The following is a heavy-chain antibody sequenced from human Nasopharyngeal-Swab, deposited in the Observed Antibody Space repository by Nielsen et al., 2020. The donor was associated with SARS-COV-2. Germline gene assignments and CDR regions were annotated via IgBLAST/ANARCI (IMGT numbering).Heavy chain of an antibody. CDR2: ISNDGGNK. D-gene: IGHD3-22*01. V-gene: IGHV3-30*18. CDR3: AKDLGLGDYDSSGFYYYYYAMDV. Sequence: GESLKISCAASGFTFTTYDMHWVRQAPGKGLEWVAIISNDGGNKYYADSVKGRFTIFRDNSRNTVYLQMNSLRIEDTAVYYCAKDLGLGDYDSSGFYYYYYAMDVWGQGTTVTVSS. CDR1: GFTFTTYD. J-gene: IGHJ6*02.